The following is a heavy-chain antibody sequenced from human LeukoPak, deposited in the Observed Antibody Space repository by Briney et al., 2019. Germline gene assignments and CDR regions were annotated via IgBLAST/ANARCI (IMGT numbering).Heavy chain of an antibody. Sequence: PGGSLRLSCAASGFTFSSYAMSWVRQAPGKGLEWVSAISGSGGSTYYADSVKGRFTISRDNSKNTLYLQMNSLRAEDTAVYYCAKDFSVDTAMPHGMDVWGQGTTVTVSS. V-gene: IGHV3-23*01. CDR1: GFTFSSYA. CDR3: AKDFSVDTAMPHGMDV. D-gene: IGHD5-18*01. CDR2: ISGSGGST. J-gene: IGHJ6*02.